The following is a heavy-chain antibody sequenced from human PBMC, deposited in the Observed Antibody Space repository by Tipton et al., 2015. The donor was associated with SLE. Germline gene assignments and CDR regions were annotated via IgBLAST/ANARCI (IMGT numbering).Heavy chain of an antibody. CDR1: GFTFSNYW. Sequence: GSLRLSCAASGFTFSNYWMIWVRQAPGKGLEWVASIKQEGTEIYYVGSVKGRFTISRDNSKSTLFVHMNNLRKEDTAIYYCATLGAAGRRAGTVFDIWGRGTVVAVSA. CDR2: IKQEGTEI. V-gene: IGHV3-7*01. D-gene: IGHD6-13*01. CDR3: ATLGAAGRRAGTVFDI. J-gene: IGHJ3*02.